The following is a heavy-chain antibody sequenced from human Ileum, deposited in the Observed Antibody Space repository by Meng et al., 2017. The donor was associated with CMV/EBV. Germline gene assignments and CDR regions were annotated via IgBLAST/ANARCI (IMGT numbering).Heavy chain of an antibody. V-gene: IGHV3-30*02. CDR3: AKGRYSSGWYYFDY. D-gene: IGHD6-19*01. CDR1: GLTFSISG. Sequence: GESLKISCAASGLTFSISGMHWVRQAPGKGLEWVALIRSDGSDEYYADSVKGRFTISRDNSKNTLYLQMNSLRAEDTAVYYCAKGRYSSGWYYFDYWGQGTLVTVSS. CDR2: IRSDGSDE. J-gene: IGHJ4*02.